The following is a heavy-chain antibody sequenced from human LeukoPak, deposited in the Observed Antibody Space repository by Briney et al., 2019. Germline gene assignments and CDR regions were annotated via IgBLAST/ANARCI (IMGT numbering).Heavy chain of an antibody. D-gene: IGHD3-10*01. Sequence: SETLSLTCTVSGGSISSYYWSWIRQPPGKGLEWIGYIYYSGSTNYNPSLKSRVTISVDTSKNQFSLKLSSVTAADTAVYYCPRVVWFGELCWFDPWGQGTLVTVSS. J-gene: IGHJ5*02. CDR2: IYYSGST. CDR3: PRVVWFGELCWFDP. CDR1: GGSISSYY. V-gene: IGHV4-59*01.